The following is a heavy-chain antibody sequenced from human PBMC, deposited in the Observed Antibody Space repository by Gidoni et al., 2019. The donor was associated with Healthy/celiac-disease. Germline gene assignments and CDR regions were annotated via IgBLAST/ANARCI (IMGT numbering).Heavy chain of an antibody. Sequence: EVQLVESGGGLVKPGGSLRLSCAASGFTFRNAWMSWVRQAPGKGLEWVGRIKSKTDGGTTDYAAPVKGRFTISRDDSKNTLYLQMNSLKTEDTAVYYCTTSYSSSWYFQHWGQGTLVTVSS. D-gene: IGHD6-13*01. J-gene: IGHJ1*01. CDR1: GFTFRNAW. CDR3: TTSYSSSWYFQH. V-gene: IGHV3-15*01. CDR2: IKSKTDGGTT.